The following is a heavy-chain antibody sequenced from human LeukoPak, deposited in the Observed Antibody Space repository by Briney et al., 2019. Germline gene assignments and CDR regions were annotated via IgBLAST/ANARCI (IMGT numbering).Heavy chain of an antibody. CDR2: IWFDGSNQ. Sequence: GGSLRLSCAASGFTFSDYGMHWVRQAPGKGLEWEAFIWFDGSNQYYADSVKGRFTVSKDFSENTLYLQMNSLRAEDTAVYYCARDHKVRGIVADYFYGMDVWGQGTTVTVSS. CDR3: ARDHKVRGIVADYFYGMDV. V-gene: IGHV3-33*01. D-gene: IGHD3-10*01. J-gene: IGHJ6*02. CDR1: GFTFSDYG.